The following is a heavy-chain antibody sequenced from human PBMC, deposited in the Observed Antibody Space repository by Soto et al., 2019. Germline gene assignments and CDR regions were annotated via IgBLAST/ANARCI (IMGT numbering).Heavy chain of an antibody. J-gene: IGHJ6*02. CDR2: IYSGGAT. CDR1: GFSVSTSH. V-gene: IGHV3-66*01. D-gene: IGHD1-1*01. CDR3: ASGWQLKDYYAMDV. Sequence: GSLRLSCAAAGFSVSTSHISWVRQAPGKGLEWVSVIYSGGATHYAVSVKGRFTISRDNAKRSLFLQMNTLRAEDTAMYYCASGWQLKDYYAMDVWGQGTTVTVSS.